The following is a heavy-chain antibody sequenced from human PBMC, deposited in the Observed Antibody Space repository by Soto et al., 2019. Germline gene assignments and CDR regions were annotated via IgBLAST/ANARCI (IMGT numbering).Heavy chain of an antibody. CDR1: GFTFSSYG. CDR2: ISYDGSNK. J-gene: IGHJ4*02. D-gene: IGHD2-15*01. V-gene: IGHV3-30*03. Sequence: PGGSLRLSCAASGFTFSSYGMHWVRQAPGKGLEWVAVISYDGSNKYYADSVKGRFTISRDNSKNTLYLQMNSLRAEDTAAYYCARYCSGGSCYFDYWGQGTLVTVSS. CDR3: ARYCSGGSCYFDY.